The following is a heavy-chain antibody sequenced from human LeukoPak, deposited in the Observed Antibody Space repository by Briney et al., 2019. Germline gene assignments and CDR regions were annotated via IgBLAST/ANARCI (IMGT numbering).Heavy chain of an antibody. CDR1: GFAFSSYW. J-gene: IGHJ4*02. D-gene: IGHD3-10*01. CDR2: IKQDGSEK. CDR3: ARGRKILLAGITMVRGVILGFDY. V-gene: IGHV3-7*01. Sequence: GGSLRLSCAASGFAFSSYWMSWVRQAPGKGLEWVANIKQDGSEKYYVDSVKGRFTISRDNAKNSLYLQMNSLRAEDTAAYYCARGRKILLAGITMVRGVILGFDYWGQGTLVTVSS.